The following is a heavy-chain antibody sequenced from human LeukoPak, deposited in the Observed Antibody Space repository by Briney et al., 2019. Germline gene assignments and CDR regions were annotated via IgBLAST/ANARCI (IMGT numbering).Heavy chain of an antibody. D-gene: IGHD1-26*01. CDR1: GYTFTSYG. CDR2: ISAYNGNT. Sequence: ASVKVSCKASGYTFTSYGISWVRQAPGQGLEWMGWISAYNGNTNYAQKLQGRVTMTTDTSTSTAYVELRSLRSDDTAVYYCARDAGWELLLGLDYWGQGTLVTVSS. CDR3: ARDAGWELLLGLDY. J-gene: IGHJ4*02. V-gene: IGHV1-18*01.